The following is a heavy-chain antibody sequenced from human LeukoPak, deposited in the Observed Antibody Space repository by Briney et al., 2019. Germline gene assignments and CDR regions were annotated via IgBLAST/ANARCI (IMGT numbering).Heavy chain of an antibody. D-gene: IGHD3-3*01. J-gene: IGHJ3*02. V-gene: IGHV4-59*11. CDR3: ARDWGYYDFWSGSYMGDAFDI. Sequence: SETLSLTCTVSGGSISSHYWSWIRQPPGKGLEWIGYIYYSGSTNYNPSLKSRVTISVDTSKNQFSLKLSSVTAADTAVYYCARDWGYYDFWSGSYMGDAFDIWGQGTMVTVSS. CDR2: IYYSGST. CDR1: GGSISSHY.